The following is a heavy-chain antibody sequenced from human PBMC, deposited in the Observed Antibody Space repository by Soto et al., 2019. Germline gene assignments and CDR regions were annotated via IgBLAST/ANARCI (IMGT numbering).Heavy chain of an antibody. J-gene: IGHJ6*02. Sequence: QLQLQESGSGLVKPSQTLSLTCAVSGGSISSGGYSWSWIRQPPGKGLEWIGYIYHSGYTYYNPSLKSRVTISVDRSKNQFSLTLSSVPAADTAVYYCARAHYGDYGYGMDVWGQGTTVTVSS. V-gene: IGHV4-30-2*01. D-gene: IGHD4-17*01. CDR1: GGSISSGGYS. CDR2: IYHSGYT. CDR3: ARAHYGDYGYGMDV.